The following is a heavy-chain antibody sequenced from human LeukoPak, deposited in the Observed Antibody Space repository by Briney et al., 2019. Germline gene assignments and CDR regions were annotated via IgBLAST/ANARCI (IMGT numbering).Heavy chain of an antibody. J-gene: IGHJ4*02. CDR2: ISYDGSNK. CDR1: GFTFSSYG. V-gene: IGHV3-30*18. CDR3: AKWLVVVPAAIRGLGFDY. Sequence: GGSLRLSCAASGFTFSSYGMHWVRQAPGKGLEWVAVISYDGSNKYYADSVKGRFTISRDNSKNTLYLQMNSLRAEDTAVYYCAKWLVVVPAAIRGLGFDYWGQGTLVTVSS. D-gene: IGHD2-2*02.